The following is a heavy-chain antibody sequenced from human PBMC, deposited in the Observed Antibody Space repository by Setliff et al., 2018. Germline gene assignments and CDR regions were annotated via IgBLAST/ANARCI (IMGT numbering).Heavy chain of an antibody. V-gene: IGHV4-38-2*01. Sequence: ASETLSLTCAVSVYSISRDCHWGWVRQTPGKGLEWIGSTYDSGSTYYNPSLNSRVTISEDTSKNQFSLKLDSVTAADTAVYYCARTDDYYDFYAYWGQGTLVTVPS. D-gene: IGHD3-3*01. CDR3: ARTDDYYDFYAY. CDR2: TYDSGST. J-gene: IGHJ4*02. CDR1: VYSISRDCH.